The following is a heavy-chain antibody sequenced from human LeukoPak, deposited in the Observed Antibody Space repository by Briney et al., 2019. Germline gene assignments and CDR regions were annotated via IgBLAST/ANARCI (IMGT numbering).Heavy chain of an antibody. CDR3: AVVPAAIGYYYIDV. CDR1: EGTFSSYA. J-gene: IGHJ6*03. CDR2: IIPIFGTA. D-gene: IGHD2-2*02. V-gene: IGHV1-69*05. Sequence: ASVKVTCKASEGTFSSYAISWVRQAPGQGLEWMGMIIPIFGTANYAQKFQGRVTITTDESTSTAYMELSSLRSEDTAVYYCAVVPAAIGYYYIDVWGKGTTVTVSS.